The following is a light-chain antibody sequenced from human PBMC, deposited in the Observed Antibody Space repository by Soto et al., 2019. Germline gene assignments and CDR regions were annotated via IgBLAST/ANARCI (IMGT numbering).Light chain of an antibody. V-gene: IGKV3-20*01. CDR2: GAH. Sequence: EIVLTQSPGTLSLSPGERATLSCRASPSIRSHYLAWYQKKPGKAPRLLISGAHNRAPGIPDRFSGSESGTDFTLRISRLEPVDFAVYYCQQYGRSVTFGQGTNV. CDR1: PSIRSHY. J-gene: IGKJ1*01. CDR3: QQYGRSVT.